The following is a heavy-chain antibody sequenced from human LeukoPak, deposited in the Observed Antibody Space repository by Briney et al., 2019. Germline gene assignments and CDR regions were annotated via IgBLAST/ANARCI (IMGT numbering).Heavy chain of an antibody. CDR3: ARGCGLHLSPAPSYYDSRCRYFDA. V-gene: IGHV3-48*04. CDR1: GFTFSDYS. Sequence: GGSLRLSCAASGFTFSDYSMEWVRQAPGKGREWISYISSTSTTIYYEDSVRGRFTTSRDNAKNPLYLQMNSLRAEDTAVYYCARGCGLHLSPAPSYYDSRCRYFDAWGQGTLVTVSS. D-gene: IGHD3-22*01. CDR2: ISSTSTTI. J-gene: IGHJ4*02.